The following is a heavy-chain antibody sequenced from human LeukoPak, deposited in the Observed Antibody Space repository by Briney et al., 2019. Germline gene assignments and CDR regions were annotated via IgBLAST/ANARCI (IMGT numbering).Heavy chain of an antibody. V-gene: IGHV6-1*01. D-gene: IGHD3-10*01. CDR1: GDSVSSNSAA. Sequence: SQTLSLTCAISGDSVSSNSAAWTWIRQSPSRGLEWLGRTCYRSKWYNDYAVSVKSRITINPDTSKNHFSLQLNSVTPEDTAVYYCARCLHYYGCLGYFDYWGQGTLVTVSS. CDR3: ARCLHYYGCLGYFDY. CDR2: TCYRSKWYN. J-gene: IGHJ4*02.